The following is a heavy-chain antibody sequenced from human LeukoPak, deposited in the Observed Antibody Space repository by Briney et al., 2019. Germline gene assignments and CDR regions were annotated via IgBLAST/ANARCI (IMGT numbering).Heavy chain of an antibody. J-gene: IGHJ3*01. CDR2: INPNSGGT. V-gene: IGHV1-2*02. D-gene: IGHD6-19*01. CDR1: GYTFPGYY. Sequence: ASVKVSCKASGYTFPGYYMHWVRQAPGQGLEWMGWINPNSGGTNYAQKFQGRVTLTRDTSAGTAYMDLSSLRSDDTAVYYCAQSIAVPRIPTFDVWGQGTVVAVSS. CDR3: AQSIAVPRIPTFDV.